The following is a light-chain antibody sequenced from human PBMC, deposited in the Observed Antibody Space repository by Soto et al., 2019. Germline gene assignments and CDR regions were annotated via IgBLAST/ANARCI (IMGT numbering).Light chain of an antibody. CDR1: SSNIGNNY. J-gene: IGLJ3*02. Sequence: QSVLTQPPSVSAAPGQKVTISCSGSSSNIGNNYVSWYQQLPGTAPKLLIYENNKRPSGIPDRFSSSKSGTSATLGITGLQTGDEAEDYCGTWDSSLSANWVFGGGTKVTVL. CDR3: GTWDSSLSANWV. V-gene: IGLV1-51*02. CDR2: ENN.